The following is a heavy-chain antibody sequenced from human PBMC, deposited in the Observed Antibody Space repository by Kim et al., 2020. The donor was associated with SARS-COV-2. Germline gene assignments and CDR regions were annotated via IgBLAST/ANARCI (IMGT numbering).Heavy chain of an antibody. D-gene: IGHD6-13*01. Sequence: SETLSLTCTVSGGSISSYYWSWIRQPPGKGLEWIGYIYYSGSTNYNPSLKSRVTISVDTSKNQFSLKLSSVTAADTAVYYCAREIAAAGTYYYYYYMDV. V-gene: IGHV4-59*01. CDR2: IYYSGST. CDR3: AREIAAAGTYYYYYYMDV. J-gene: IGHJ6*03. CDR1: GGSISSYY.